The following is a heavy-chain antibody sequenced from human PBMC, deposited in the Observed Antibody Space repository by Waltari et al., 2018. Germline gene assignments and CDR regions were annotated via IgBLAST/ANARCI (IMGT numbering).Heavy chain of an antibody. J-gene: IGHJ6*02. V-gene: IGHV3-74*01. CDR3: ARGDPRGLFNYYYYGMDV. CDR1: GGSISSGGYY. Sequence: VQLQESGPGLVKPSQTLSLTCTVSGGSISSGGYYWRWIRQHPGKGLVWVSRINSDGSSTSYADSVKGRFTISRDNAKNTLYLQMNSLRAEDTAVYYCARGDPRGLFNYYYYGMDVWGQGTTVTVSS. CDR2: INSDGSST. D-gene: IGHD3-10*01.